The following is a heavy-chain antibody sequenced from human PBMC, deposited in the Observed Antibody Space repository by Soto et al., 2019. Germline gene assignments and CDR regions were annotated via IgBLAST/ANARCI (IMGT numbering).Heavy chain of an antibody. V-gene: IGHV3-72*01. D-gene: IGHD3-16*01. CDR2: IKNKANSYAT. CDR3: ARVKLITGPSFKVLRYLDV. CDR1: GFTFSDHY. J-gene: IGHJ6*03. Sequence: GGSLRLSCAASGFTFSDHYMDWVRQAPGKGLEWVGRIKNKANSYATEYAASVKGRLTFSRDDSKNLLYLQMNSLRTEDTAVYYCARVKLITGPSFKVLRYLDVWGKGTTVTVSS.